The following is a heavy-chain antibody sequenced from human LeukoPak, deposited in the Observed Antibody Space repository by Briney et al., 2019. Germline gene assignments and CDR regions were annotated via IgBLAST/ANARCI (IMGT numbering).Heavy chain of an antibody. J-gene: IGHJ5*02. CDR3: ARDPDSRGWYGGWFDP. Sequence: SQTLSLTCAISGDSVSSNSAAWNWIRQSPSRGLEWLGRTYYRSKWYNDYAVSVKSRITINPDTSKNQFSLQLNSVTPEDTAVYYCARDPDSRGWYGGWFDPWGQRTLVTVSS. D-gene: IGHD6-19*01. CDR2: TYYRSKWYN. CDR1: GDSVSSNSAA. V-gene: IGHV6-1*01.